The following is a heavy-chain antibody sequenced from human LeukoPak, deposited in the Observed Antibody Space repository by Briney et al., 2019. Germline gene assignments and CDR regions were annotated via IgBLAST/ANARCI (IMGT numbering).Heavy chain of an antibody. CDR2: IYTSGST. V-gene: IGHV4-61*02. CDR1: GGSISSGSYY. D-gene: IGHD6-13*01. J-gene: IGHJ3*02. Sequence: SQTLSLTCTVSGGSISSGSYYWSWIRQPAGKGLEWIGLIYTSGSTNYNPSLKSRVTISVDTSKNQLSLKLSSVTAADTAVYYCARVPTYEIAAARVGYAFDIWGQGTTVTVSS. CDR3: ARVPTYEIAAARVGYAFDI.